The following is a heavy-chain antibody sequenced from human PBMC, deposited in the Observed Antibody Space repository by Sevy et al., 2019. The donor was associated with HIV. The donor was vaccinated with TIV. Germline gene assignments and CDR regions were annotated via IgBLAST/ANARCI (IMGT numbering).Heavy chain of an antibody. CDR3: AREAYYDFWRSAFDI. CDR1: GFTFSDYY. V-gene: IGHV3-11*06. D-gene: IGHD3-3*01. CDR2: ISSSSSYT. Sequence: GGSLRLSCAASGFTFSDYYMRWIRQAPGKGLEWVSYISSSSSYTNYADSVKGRFTISRDNAKNSLYLQMNSLRAEDTAVYYCAREAYYDFWRSAFDIWGQGTMVTVSS. J-gene: IGHJ3*02.